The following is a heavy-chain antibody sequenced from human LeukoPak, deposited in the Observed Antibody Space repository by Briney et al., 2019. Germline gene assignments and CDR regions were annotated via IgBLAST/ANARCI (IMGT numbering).Heavy chain of an antibody. CDR2: IYPGDSDT. D-gene: IGHD5-24*01. CDR1: GYSFTSYW. V-gene: IGHV5-51*01. CDR3: ARLERMATIHFDY. J-gene: IGHJ4*02. Sequence: GESLQISCKGSGYSFTSYWIGWVRPLPGKGLEWMGIIYPGDSDTRYSPSFQGQVTISADKSISTAYLQWSSLKASDTAMYYCARLERMATIHFDYWGQGTLVTVSS.